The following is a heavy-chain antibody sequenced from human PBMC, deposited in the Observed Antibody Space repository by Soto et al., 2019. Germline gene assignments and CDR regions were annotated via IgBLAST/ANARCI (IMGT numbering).Heavy chain of an antibody. D-gene: IGHD2-15*01. Sequence: PGGSLRLSCAAAGFTFMNYAMNWVRHAPGKWLELVSSISSNGGSAYYADSVKGRFTISRDNSKNTLYLQMNSLRADDTAVYYCARGYCSAVGCYVHYYYGFDVWGQGTTVTVSS. CDR2: ISSNGGSA. J-gene: IGHJ6*02. CDR1: GFTFMNYA. V-gene: IGHV3-23*01. CDR3: ARGYCSAVGCYVHYYYGFDV.